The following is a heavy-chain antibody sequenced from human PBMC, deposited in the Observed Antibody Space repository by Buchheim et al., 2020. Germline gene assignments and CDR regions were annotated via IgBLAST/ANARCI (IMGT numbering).Heavy chain of an antibody. CDR3: ARDFLSTTVDY. D-gene: IGHD4-17*01. CDR1: GFTFSSYA. CDR2: ISYDGGNK. V-gene: IGHV3-30-3*01. J-gene: IGHJ4*02. Sequence: QVQLVESGGGVVQPGRSLRLSCAASGFTFSSYAMHWVRQAPGKGLEWVAVISYDGGNKYYADSVKGRFTISRDNSKNTLYLQMNSLRAEDTAVYYCARDFLSTTVDYWGQGTL.